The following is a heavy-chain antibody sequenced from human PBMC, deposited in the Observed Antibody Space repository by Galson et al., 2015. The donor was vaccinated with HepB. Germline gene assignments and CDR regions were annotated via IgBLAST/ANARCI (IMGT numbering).Heavy chain of an antibody. CDR1: GGTFSSYA. V-gene: IGHV1-69*13. CDR3: ASEPKEQQPGGFFDY. CDR2: IIPIFGTA. J-gene: IGHJ4*02. D-gene: IGHD6-13*01. Sequence: SVKVSCKASGGTFSSYAISWVRQAPGQGLEWMGGIIPIFGTANYALKFQGRVTITADESTSTAYMELSSLRSEDTAVYYCASEPKEQQPGGFFDYWGQGTLVTVSS.